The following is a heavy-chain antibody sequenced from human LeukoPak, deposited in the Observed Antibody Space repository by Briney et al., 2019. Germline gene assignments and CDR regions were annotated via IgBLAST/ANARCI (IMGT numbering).Heavy chain of an antibody. CDR3: ARGPRYYYDSSCYYSNFQH. J-gene: IGHJ1*01. D-gene: IGHD3-22*01. Sequence: PSETLSLTCAVYGGSFSGYYWSWIRQPPGKGLEWIGEINHSGSTNYNPSLKSRVTISVDTSKNQFSLKLSSVTAADPAGYYCARGPRYYYDSSCYYSNFQHWGQGTLVTVSS. CDR2: INHSGST. V-gene: IGHV4-34*01. CDR1: GGSFSGYY.